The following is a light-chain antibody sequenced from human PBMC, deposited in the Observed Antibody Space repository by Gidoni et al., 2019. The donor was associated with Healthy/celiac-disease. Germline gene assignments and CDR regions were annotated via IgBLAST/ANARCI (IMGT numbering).Light chain of an antibody. J-gene: IGKJ5*01. Sequence: IQMTQSPSSLSASVGDRVTITCRTSQGISSYLDWYQQKPGKAPKLLIYAASSLQSGVPSRFSGSGSGTDFTLTISSLQPEDFAIYYCQQSDSTPVTFXHXTRLEIK. CDR2: AAS. V-gene: IGKV1-39*01. CDR1: QGISSY. CDR3: QQSDSTPVT.